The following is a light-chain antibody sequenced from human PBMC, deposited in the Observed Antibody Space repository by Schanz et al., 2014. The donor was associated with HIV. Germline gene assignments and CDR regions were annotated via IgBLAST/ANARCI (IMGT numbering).Light chain of an antibody. CDR3: MQALQTPLT. Sequence: DIVMTQSPLSLPVTPGEPASISCRSNQSLLHSDGYNYLDWYLQKPGQSPHVLIYSGSNRASGDPDRFSGSGSGTNFTLQISRVEAEDVGVYYCMQALQTPLTFGGGTKVEIK. J-gene: IGKJ4*01. CDR2: SGS. CDR1: QSLLHSDGYNY. V-gene: IGKV2-28*01.